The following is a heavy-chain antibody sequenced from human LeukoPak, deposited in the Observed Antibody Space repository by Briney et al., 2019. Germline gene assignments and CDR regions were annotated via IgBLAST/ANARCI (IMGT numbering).Heavy chain of an antibody. CDR2: FDPEDGET. D-gene: IGHD6-19*01. CDR1: GYTLTELS. V-gene: IGHV1-24*01. J-gene: IGHJ3*02. Sequence: ASVKVSCKVSGYTLTELSMHWVRQAPGKGLEWMGGFDPEDGETIYAQKFQGRVTMTEDTSTDTAYMELSSLRSEDTAVYYCATLGVAGTGNAFDIWGQGTMVTVSS. CDR3: ATLGVAGTGNAFDI.